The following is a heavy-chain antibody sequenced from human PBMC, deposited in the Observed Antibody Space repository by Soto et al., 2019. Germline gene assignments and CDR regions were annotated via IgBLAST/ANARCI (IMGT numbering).Heavy chain of an antibody. CDR3: VSQRTTVPTHASFDY. J-gene: IGHJ4*02. Sequence: PSETLSLTCTVYGGSVTNSSYYWGWIRESPGKGLEWIGSVYYRGRSYSKSSVKSRVTLSVDTSKNRFSLSLNSVTASDTAVYFCVSQRTTVPTHASFDYWGPGALVTVSS. CDR2: VYYRGRS. CDR1: GGSVTNSSYY. V-gene: IGHV4-39*01. D-gene: IGHD4-17*01.